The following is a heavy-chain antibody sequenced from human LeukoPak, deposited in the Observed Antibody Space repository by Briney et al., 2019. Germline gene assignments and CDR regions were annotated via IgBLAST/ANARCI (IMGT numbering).Heavy chain of an antibody. CDR1: EFTFSSYW. CDR3: ARDGFYCSGGSCYSDY. Sequence: GGSLRLSCAASEFTFSSYWMSWVRQAPGKGLEWVANIKQDGSEKYYVDSVKGRFTISRDNAKNSLYLQMNSLRAEDTAVYYCARDGFYCSGGSCYSDYWGQGTLVTVSS. J-gene: IGHJ4*02. D-gene: IGHD2-15*01. CDR2: IKQDGSEK. V-gene: IGHV3-7*01.